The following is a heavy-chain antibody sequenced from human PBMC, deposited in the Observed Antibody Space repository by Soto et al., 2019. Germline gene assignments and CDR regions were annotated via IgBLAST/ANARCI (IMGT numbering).Heavy chain of an antibody. Sequence: GGSLRLSCAASGFTFSSYWMHWVRQAPGKGLVWVSRINSDGSSTSYADSVKGRFTISRDNAKNTLYLQMNSLRAEDTAVYYCARTYSSSSPADPWGSYYYYGMDVWGQGTTVTVSS. V-gene: IGHV3-74*01. CDR3: ARTYSSSSPADPWGSYYYYGMDV. CDR1: GFTFSSYW. CDR2: INSDGSST. D-gene: IGHD6-6*01. J-gene: IGHJ6*02.